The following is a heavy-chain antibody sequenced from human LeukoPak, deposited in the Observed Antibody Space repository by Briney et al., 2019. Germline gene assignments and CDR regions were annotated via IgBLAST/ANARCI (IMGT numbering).Heavy chain of an antibody. CDR1: GLPIGDFA. CDR3: ARESGKFDY. J-gene: IGHJ4*02. V-gene: IGHV3-43*02. Sequence: GGSLRLSCVASGLPIGDFAMHWVRQAPGQGLEWVSLISGDGVGTFFADSVKGRFSISRDNSKNSPFLEMSSLRTEDTAMYYCARESGKFDYWGQGTLVAVSS. CDR2: ISGDGVGT.